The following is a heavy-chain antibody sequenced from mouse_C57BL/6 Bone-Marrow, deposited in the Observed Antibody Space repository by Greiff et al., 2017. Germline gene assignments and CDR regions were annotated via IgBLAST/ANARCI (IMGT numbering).Heavy chain of an antibody. Sequence: VQLQQSGAELVRPGTSVKMSCKASGYTFTNYWIRWAKQSPGHGLEWIGDIYPGGGYTNYTEKFKGHVTLTADKSSSTAYMQFSSLTSEDSAIYYCARWLLGMDYWGQGTSVTVSS. V-gene: IGHV1-63*01. CDR2: IYPGGGYT. D-gene: IGHD2-3*01. CDR1: GYTFTNYW. J-gene: IGHJ4*01. CDR3: ARWLLGMDY.